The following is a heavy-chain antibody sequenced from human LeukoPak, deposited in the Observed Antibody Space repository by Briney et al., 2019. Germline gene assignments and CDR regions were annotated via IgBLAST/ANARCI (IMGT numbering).Heavy chain of an antibody. Sequence: ASVKVSCKASGYTFTSYGISWVRQAPGQGLEWMGWISAYNGNTNYAQKLQDRVTMTTDTSTSTAYMELRSLRSDDTAVYYCARDGYCSGGSCYSMDYYYYGMDVWGQGTTVTVTS. CDR1: GYTFTSYG. CDR2: ISAYNGNT. CDR3: ARDGYCSGGSCYSMDYYYYGMDV. J-gene: IGHJ6*02. D-gene: IGHD2-15*01. V-gene: IGHV1-18*01.